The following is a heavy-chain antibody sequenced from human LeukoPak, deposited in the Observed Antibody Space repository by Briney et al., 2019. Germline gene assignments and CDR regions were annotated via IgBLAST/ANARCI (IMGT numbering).Heavy chain of an antibody. V-gene: IGHV3-21*01. CDR3: ARETPLGYWAFDI. CDR2: ISSSSSYI. J-gene: IGHJ3*02. D-gene: IGHD3-22*01. Sequence: GGSLRLSCAASGFTFSSYSMNWVRQAPGKGLEWVSSISSSSSYIYYADSVKGRFTISRDNAKNSLYLQMNSLRAEDTAVYYCARETPLGYWAFDIWGQGTMVTVSS. CDR1: GFTFSSYS.